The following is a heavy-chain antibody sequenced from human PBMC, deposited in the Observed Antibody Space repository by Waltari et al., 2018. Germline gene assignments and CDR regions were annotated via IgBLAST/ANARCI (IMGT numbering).Heavy chain of an antibody. J-gene: IGHJ6*02. V-gene: IGHV3-74*01. Sequence: EVQLVESGGDLVQPGGSLRLSCAASGVTFSRYWMHWVRQAPGKWLVWVSRINSDGINTTYADSVKGRFTISRDNAKNTLNLQMNSLRAEDTAVYYCARQWFRDVWGQGTTVTVSS. D-gene: IGHD3-10*01. CDR1: GVTFSRYW. CDR2: INSDGINT. CDR3: ARQWFRDV.